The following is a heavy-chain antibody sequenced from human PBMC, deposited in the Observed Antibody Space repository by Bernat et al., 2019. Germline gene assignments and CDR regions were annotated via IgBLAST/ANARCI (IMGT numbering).Heavy chain of an antibody. D-gene: IGHD3-3*01. V-gene: IGHV3-30*01. CDR3: ARAYDFWSGYDYMDV. Sequence: QVQLVESGGGVVQPGRSLRLSCAASGFTFSSYAMHWVRQAPGKGLEWVAVISYDGSNKYYADSVKGRFTISRDNSKNTLYLQMNSLRAEDTAVYYCARAYDFWSGYDYMDVWGQGTTVTVSS. J-gene: IGHJ6*03. CDR1: GFTFSSYA. CDR2: ISYDGSNK.